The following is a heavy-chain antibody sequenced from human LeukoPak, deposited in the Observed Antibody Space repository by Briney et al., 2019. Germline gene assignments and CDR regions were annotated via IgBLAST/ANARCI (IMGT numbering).Heavy chain of an antibody. CDR2: ISYDGSNK. Sequence: GGSLRLSCAASGFTFSSYGMHWVRQAPGKGLEWVAVISYDGSNKYYADSVKGRFTISRDNSKNTPYLQMNSLRAEDTAVYYCAKDLWQYQLLFRALDYWGQGTLVTVSS. CDR1: GFTFSSYG. V-gene: IGHV3-30*18. CDR3: AKDLWQYQLLFRALDY. D-gene: IGHD2-2*01. J-gene: IGHJ4*02.